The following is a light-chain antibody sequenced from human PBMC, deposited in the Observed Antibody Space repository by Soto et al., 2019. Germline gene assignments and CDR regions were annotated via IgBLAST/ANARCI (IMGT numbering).Light chain of an antibody. J-gene: IGKJ5*01. Sequence: AIQVTQSPSSLSASVGDRVTITCRASQDISGALAWYQQKPGKAPKLLIYDVSTLESGVPSRFSGSGSGTEFTLTITSLQPGDFGTYICQQFNSYPITFGHGTRLDIK. V-gene: IGKV1-13*02. CDR3: QQFNSYPIT. CDR1: QDISGA. CDR2: DVS.